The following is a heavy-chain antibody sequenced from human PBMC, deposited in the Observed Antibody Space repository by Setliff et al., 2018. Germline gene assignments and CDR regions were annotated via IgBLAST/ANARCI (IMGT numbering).Heavy chain of an antibody. Sequence: PGGSLRPSCAASGFTFSSYSMNWVRQAPGKGLEWVSYISSSSSTIYYADSVKGRFTISRDNAKNSLYLQMNSLRAEDTAVYYCARGYGGGPPDYWGQGTLVTVSS. D-gene: IGHD3-10*01. CDR1: GFTFSSYS. CDR2: ISSSSSTI. V-gene: IGHV3-48*01. CDR3: ARGYGGGPPDY. J-gene: IGHJ4*02.